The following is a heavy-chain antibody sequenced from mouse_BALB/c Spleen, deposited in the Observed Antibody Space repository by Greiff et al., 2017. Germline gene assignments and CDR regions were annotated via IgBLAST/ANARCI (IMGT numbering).Heavy chain of an antibody. J-gene: IGHJ3*01. V-gene: IGHV5-9-3*01. CDR2: ISSGGSYT. CDR3: ARQGGKGFAY. CDR1: GFTFSSYA. Sequence: EVKLVESGGGLVKPGGSLKLSCAASGFTFSSYAMSWVRQTPEKRLEWVATISSGGSYTYYPDSVKGRFTISRDNAKNTLYLQMSSLRSEDTAMYYCARQGGKGFAYWGQGTLVTVSA.